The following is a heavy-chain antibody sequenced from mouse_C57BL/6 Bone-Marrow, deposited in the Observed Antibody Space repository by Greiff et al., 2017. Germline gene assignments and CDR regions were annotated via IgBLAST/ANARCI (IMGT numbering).Heavy chain of an antibody. CDR3: AREGVPYYFDY. J-gene: IGHJ2*01. CDR1: GFSFTGYF. D-gene: IGHD2-14*01. Sequence: VQLQQSGPDLVKPGASVKISCKASGFSFTGYFMNWVQQSHGKSLEWIGRINPYNGDNFYNQKFKGKATLTVDKSSSTSNMQILSLTSENFAVYCCAREGVPYYFDYWGQGTTLTVSS. V-gene: IGHV1-37*01. CDR2: INPYNGDN.